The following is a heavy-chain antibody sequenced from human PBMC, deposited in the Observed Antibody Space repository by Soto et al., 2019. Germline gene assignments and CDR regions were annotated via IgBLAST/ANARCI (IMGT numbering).Heavy chain of an antibody. Sequence: EVQLLESGGGLVQPGGSLRLSCAASGFTFSSYTMSWVRQAPGKGLEWVSAISDSGGSTYYADSVKGRFNISRDNSKHTLFLQVNSLRAEDTAVYYCAKGLGDYYYMDVWGKGTTVTVSS. CDR1: GFTFSSYT. J-gene: IGHJ6*03. CDR3: AKGLGDYYYMDV. CDR2: ISDSGGST. V-gene: IGHV3-23*01.